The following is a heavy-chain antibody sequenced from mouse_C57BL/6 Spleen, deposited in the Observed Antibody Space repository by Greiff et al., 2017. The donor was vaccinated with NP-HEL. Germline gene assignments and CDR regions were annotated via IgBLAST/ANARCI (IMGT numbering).Heavy chain of an antibody. D-gene: IGHD2-2*01. CDR3: AREGDMVPTEAWFAY. J-gene: IGHJ3*01. Sequence: VQLQQSDAELVKPGASVKISCKVSGYTFTDHTIHWMKQRPEQGLEWIGYIYPRDGSTKYNEKFKGKATLTADKSSSTAYMQLNSLTSEDSAVYICAREGDMVPTEAWFAYWSQGTLVTVSA. CDR1: GYTFTDHT. V-gene: IGHV1-78*01. CDR2: IYPRDGST.